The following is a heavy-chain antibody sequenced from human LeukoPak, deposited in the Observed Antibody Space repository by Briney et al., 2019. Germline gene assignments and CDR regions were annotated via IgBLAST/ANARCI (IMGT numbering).Heavy chain of an antibody. CDR2: INHSGST. Sequence: PSETLSLTCTVSGGSISSSSYHWGWIRQPPGKGLEWIGEINHSGSTNYNPSLKSRVTISVDTSKNQFSLKLSSVTAADTAVYYCARCLFLDTAMVTEYYFDYWGQGTLVTVSS. J-gene: IGHJ4*02. V-gene: IGHV4-39*07. CDR3: ARCLFLDTAMVTEYYFDY. CDR1: GGSISSSSYH. D-gene: IGHD5-18*01.